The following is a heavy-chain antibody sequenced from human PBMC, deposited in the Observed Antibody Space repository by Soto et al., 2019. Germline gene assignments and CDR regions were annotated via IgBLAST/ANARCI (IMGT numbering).Heavy chain of an antibody. V-gene: IGHV3-30*03. J-gene: IGHJ1*01. CDR1: GFTFSSYG. CDR3: AETEPPMTTVTQGHLQP. D-gene: IGHD4-17*01. CDR2: ISYDGSNK. Sequence: QVQLVESGGGVVQPGRSLRLSCAASGFTFSSYGMHWVRQAPGKGLEWVAVISYDGSNKYYADSVKGRFTISRDNSKNXXYLQMNRLRAEDTAVYYCAETEPPMTTVTQGHLQPWGQGTLVTVSS.